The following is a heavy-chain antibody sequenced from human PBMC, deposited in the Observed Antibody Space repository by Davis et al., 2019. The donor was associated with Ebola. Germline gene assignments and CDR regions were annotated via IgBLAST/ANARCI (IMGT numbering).Heavy chain of an antibody. CDR1: GFTFSRHT. CDR2: IRSNAYYI. Sequence: PGGSLRLSCAASGFTFSRHTMNWVRQAPGKGLEWVSSIRSNAYYIYYADSVEGRFTISRDNAKSSLYLQMSSLTAEDTAVYYCAREAGKLSSSVDWFDPWGQGTLVTVSS. D-gene: IGHD6-6*01. V-gene: IGHV3-21*01. CDR3: AREAGKLSSSVDWFDP. J-gene: IGHJ5*02.